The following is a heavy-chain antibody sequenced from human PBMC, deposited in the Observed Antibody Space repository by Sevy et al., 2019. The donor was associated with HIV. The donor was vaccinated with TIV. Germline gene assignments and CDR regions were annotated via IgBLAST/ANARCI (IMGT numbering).Heavy chain of an antibody. CDR1: GFTFSNAW. V-gene: IGHV3-15*01. D-gene: IGHD3-10*01. J-gene: IGHJ6*02. CDR3: TTPPMVREKGRSQENYYYYYGMDV. CDR2: SKSKTDGGAT. Sequence: PGGSLRLSCAASGFTFSNAWMSWVRQAPGKGLEWVGHSKSKTDGGATDYAAPVKGRFTISRDNSKNTLYLQMNSLKTEDTAVYYCTTPPMVREKGRSQENYYYYYGMDVWGQGTTVTVSS.